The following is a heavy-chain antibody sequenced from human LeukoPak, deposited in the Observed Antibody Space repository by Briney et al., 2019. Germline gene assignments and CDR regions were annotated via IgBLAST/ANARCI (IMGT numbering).Heavy chain of an antibody. CDR3: ARDLYYYDSSGYYFIPLWYYYYGMDV. D-gene: IGHD3-22*01. Sequence: SVKVSCKASGGTFSSYAISWVRQAPGQGLEWMGGIIPIFGTANYAQKFQGRVTMTRDTSTSTVYMELSSLRSEDTAVYYCARDLYYYDSSGYYFIPLWYYYYGMDVWGQGTTVTVSS. CDR1: GGTFSSYA. CDR2: IIPIFGTA. J-gene: IGHJ6*02. V-gene: IGHV1-69*05.